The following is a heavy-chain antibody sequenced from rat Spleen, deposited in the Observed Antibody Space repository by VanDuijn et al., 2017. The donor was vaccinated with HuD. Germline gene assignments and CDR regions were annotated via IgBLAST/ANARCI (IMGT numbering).Heavy chain of an antibody. D-gene: IGHD1-2*01. CDR1: GFTFSDYY. J-gene: IGHJ2*01. Sequence: EVQLVESDGGLVQPGRSLKLSCAASGFTFSDYYMAWVRQAPTKGLEWVASIHSEGRSNFYGDSVKVRFTISRDNAKSTLYLQMDSLRSEDTATYYCATSSYYSSYPFDYWGQGVMVTVSS. CDR3: ATSSYYSSYPFDY. CDR2: IHSEGRSN. V-gene: IGHV5-22*01.